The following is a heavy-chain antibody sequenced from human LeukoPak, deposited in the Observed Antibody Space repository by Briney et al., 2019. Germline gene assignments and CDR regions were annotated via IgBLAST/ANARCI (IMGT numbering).Heavy chain of an antibody. CDR3: ARGPYYYDSSGYYPHGDALYYFDY. D-gene: IGHD3-22*01. CDR1: GGSISSGGYS. J-gene: IGHJ4*02. V-gene: IGHV4-30-2*01. CDR2: IYHSGST. Sequence: SQTLSLTCAVSGGSISSGGYSWSWIRQPPGKGLEWIGYIYHSGSTYYNPSLKSRVTISVDRSKNQFSLKLSSVTAADTAVYYCARGPYYYDSSGYYPHGDALYYFDYWGQGTLVTLSS.